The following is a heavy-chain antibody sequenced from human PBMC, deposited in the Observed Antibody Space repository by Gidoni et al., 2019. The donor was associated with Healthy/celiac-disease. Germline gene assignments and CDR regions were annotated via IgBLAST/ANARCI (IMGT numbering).Heavy chain of an antibody. CDR1: GFAFSDYY. D-gene: IGHD6-19*01. Sequence: QVQLVESGGGLVKSGGSLRLSCAASGFAFSDYYMNWIRQAPGKGLEWVSYISTSGSTIYYADSVKGRFTISRDNAKKSLYLQMNSLRAEDTAVYYCAREVDAVAAYGMDVWGQGTTVTVSS. V-gene: IGHV3-11*01. J-gene: IGHJ6*02. CDR3: AREVDAVAAYGMDV. CDR2: ISTSGSTI.